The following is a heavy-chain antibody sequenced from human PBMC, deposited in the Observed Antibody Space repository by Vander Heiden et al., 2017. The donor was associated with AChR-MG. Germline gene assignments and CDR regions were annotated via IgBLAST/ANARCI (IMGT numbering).Heavy chain of an antibody. J-gene: IGHJ5*02. CDR1: GFPFESYT. D-gene: IGHD3-3*02. Sequence: EVQLVESGGGLVKPGGSVRLSCAASGFPFESYTMTWVVQAPGKGLEWDSSIFGSSNHRYCGDSVKGRFTVSRDNARNSLYLQMNALRAEDTAVYFCARESLIISHFHWFDPWGQGTLVTVSS. CDR3: ARESLIISHFHWFDP. V-gene: IGHV3-21*06. CDR2: IFGSSNHR.